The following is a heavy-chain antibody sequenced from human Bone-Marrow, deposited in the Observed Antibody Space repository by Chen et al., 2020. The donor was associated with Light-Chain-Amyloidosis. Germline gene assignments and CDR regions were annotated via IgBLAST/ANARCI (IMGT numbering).Heavy chain of an antibody. Sequence: EVQLVESGGGLVKPGGSLRLSCAASGFTFSNAWMSWVRQAPGKGLEWVGRMKSKTDGGPTDYAAPVKGRFTISRDDSKNTLYLQMNSLKTEDTAVYYCTTSPNDYGDYYFDYWGQGTLVTVSS. J-gene: IGHJ4*02. V-gene: IGHV3-15*01. CDR2: MKSKTDGGPT. CDR1: GFTFSNAW. CDR3: TTSPNDYGDYYFDY. D-gene: IGHD4-17*01.